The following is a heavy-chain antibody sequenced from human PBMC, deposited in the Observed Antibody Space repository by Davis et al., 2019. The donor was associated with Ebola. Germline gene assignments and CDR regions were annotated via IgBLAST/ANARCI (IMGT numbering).Heavy chain of an antibody. D-gene: IGHD5-18*01. Sequence: MPSETLSLTCAVYGGSFSGYYWSWIRQPPGKGLEWIGSIYYSGNTYYNPSLKSRVTISVDTSKNQFSLKVTSVTAADTAVYYCARERGYTFDYWGQGTLVTVSS. CDR3: ARERGYTFDY. CDR1: GGSFSGYY. V-gene: IGHV4-34*01. J-gene: IGHJ4*02. CDR2: IYYSGNT.